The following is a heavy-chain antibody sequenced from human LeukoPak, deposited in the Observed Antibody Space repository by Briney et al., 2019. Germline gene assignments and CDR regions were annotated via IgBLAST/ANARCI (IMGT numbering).Heavy chain of an antibody. CDR3: AREEYNWNYRRFDY. V-gene: IGHV3-30*03. CDR2: ISYDGSNK. J-gene: IGHJ4*02. CDR1: GFTFSSYW. Sequence: PGGSLRLSCAASGFTFSSYWMSWVRQAPGKGLEWVAVISYDGSNKYYADSVKGRFTISRDNSKNTLYLQMNSLRAEDTAVYYCAREEYNWNYRRFDYWGRGTLVTVSS. D-gene: IGHD1-7*01.